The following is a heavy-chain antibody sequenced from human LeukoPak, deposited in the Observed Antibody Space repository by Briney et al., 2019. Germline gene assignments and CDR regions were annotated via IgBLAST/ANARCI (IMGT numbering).Heavy chain of an antibody. CDR3: ASPLYYDILTGYQREGAFDI. CDR2: IYHSGST. J-gene: IGHJ3*02. CDR1: GGSISSSNW. Sequence: SETLSLTCAVSGGSISSSNWWSWVRQPPGKGLEWIGEIYHSGSTNYNPSPKSRVTISVDKSKNQFSLKLSSVTAADTAVYYCASPLYYDILTGYQREGAFDIWGQGTMVTVPS. V-gene: IGHV4-4*02. D-gene: IGHD3-9*01.